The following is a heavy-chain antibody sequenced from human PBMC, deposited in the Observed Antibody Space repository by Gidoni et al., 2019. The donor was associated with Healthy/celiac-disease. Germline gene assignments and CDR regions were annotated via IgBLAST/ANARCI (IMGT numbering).Heavy chain of an antibody. CDR1: GFTVSSNY. Sequence: EVQLVESGGGLVQPGGSLRLSCAASGFTVSSNYMSWVRQAPGKGLEWVSVIYSGGSTYYADSVKGRFTISRHNSKNTLYLQMNSLRAEDTAVYYCARGATPGYSSSWYRGQYYYYGMDVWGQGTTVTVSS. V-gene: IGHV3-53*04. D-gene: IGHD6-13*01. CDR2: IYSGGST. J-gene: IGHJ6*02. CDR3: ARGATPGYSSSWYRGQYYYYGMDV.